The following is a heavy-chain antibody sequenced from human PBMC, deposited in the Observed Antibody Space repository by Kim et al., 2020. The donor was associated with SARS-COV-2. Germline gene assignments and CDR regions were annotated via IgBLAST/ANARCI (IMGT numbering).Heavy chain of an antibody. J-gene: IGHJ5*01. CDR2: INGGGGSK. D-gene: IGHD6-25*01. CDR3: ATGRRRLDS. CDR1: GFTFSTYE. Sequence: GGSLRLSCAASGFTFSTYEMNWVRQAPEKGLEWISYINGGGGSKYYADSVKGRFTISRDNAKNSLYLQMNSLRGEDTAVYYCATGRRRLDSWGQGSLVTVSS. V-gene: IGHV3-48*03.